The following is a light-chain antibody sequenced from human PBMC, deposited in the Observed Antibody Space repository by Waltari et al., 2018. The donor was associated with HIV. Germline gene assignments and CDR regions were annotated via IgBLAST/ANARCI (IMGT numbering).Light chain of an antibody. CDR3: QQAASFPHT. CDR2: SAS. CDR1: QSIDSF. Sequence: DIQMTQSPSYMSALVGDSVSITCRANQSIDSFLAWYQQKPGEAPKLLIYSASRLENGVASRFFAFGSGTDFTLTITGLQTEDFATYYCQQAASFPHTFGRGTKV. V-gene: IGKV1-12*01. J-gene: IGKJ4*01.